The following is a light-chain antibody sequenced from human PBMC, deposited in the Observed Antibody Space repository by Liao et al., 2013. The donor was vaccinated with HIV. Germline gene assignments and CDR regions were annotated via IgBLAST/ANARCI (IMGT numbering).Light chain of an antibody. V-gene: IGLV3-21*01. CDR3: QVWDSSTHYV. CDR2: QDT. Sequence: SYELTQPPSVSVAPGKTARMTCGGDDIGGKSVHWYQQQPGQSPLLVIYQDTKRPSGIPERFSGSNSGNTATLTISSVEAGDEADYYCQVWDSSTHYVFGTGTKVTVL. J-gene: IGLJ1*01. CDR1: DIGGKS.